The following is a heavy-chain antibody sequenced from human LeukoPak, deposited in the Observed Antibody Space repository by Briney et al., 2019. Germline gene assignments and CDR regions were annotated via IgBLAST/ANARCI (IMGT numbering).Heavy chain of an antibody. Sequence: SETLSLTCTVSGGSISSSSYYWSWIRQPAGKGLEWIGRIYISGSGSTNYNPSLKSRVTMSVDTSKNQFSLKLSSVTAADTAVYYCARDKRVAVAGTYIYYYYMDVWGNRTTVTISS. V-gene: IGHV4-61*02. D-gene: IGHD6-19*01. J-gene: IGHJ6*03. CDR2: IYISGSGST. CDR1: GGSISSSSYY. CDR3: ARDKRVAVAGTYIYYYYMDV.